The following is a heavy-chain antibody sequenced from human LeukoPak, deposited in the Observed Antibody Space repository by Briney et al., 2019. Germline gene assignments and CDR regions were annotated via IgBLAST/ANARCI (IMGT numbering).Heavy chain of an antibody. J-gene: IGHJ4*02. D-gene: IGHD1-1*01. V-gene: IGHV4-38-2*02. CDR2: IYHSGST. CDR1: GYSISSGYY. CDR3: ARDRIGSAYRVDYFDY. Sequence: SETLSLTCTVSGYSISSGYYWGWIRPPPGKGLEWIGSIYHSGSTYYNPSLKSRVTISVDTSKNQFSLKLSSVTAADTAVYYCARDRIGSAYRVDYFDYWGQGTLVTVSS.